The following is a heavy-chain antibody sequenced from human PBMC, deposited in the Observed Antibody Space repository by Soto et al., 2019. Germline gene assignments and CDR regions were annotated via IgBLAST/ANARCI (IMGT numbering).Heavy chain of an antibody. J-gene: IGHJ2*01. CDR3: ARDYDVNTALDYWYFDL. CDR1: GGSIGNYY. V-gene: IGHV4-4*07. Sequence: QVQLQESGPGLVKPSESLSLTCSVSGGSIGNYYWAWIRQSAGKGLEWIGRIYTSGRTHYKPSLTGQVTMSIDTSKNQFSLRLTSVTAADTAIYYCARDYDVNTALDYWYFDLWGRGTLVTVSS. CDR2: IYTSGRT. D-gene: IGHD5-18*01.